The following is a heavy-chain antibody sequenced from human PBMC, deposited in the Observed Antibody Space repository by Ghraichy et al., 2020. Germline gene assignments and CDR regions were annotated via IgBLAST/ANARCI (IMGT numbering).Heavy chain of an antibody. CDR2: IYHTGKT. V-gene: IGHV4-31*03. CDR1: GDSIDSAGYY. Sequence: SQTLSLTSTVSGDSIDSAGYYWGWIRQRQGQGLEWIGYIYHTGKTYYNASLPSRASISMDMSKNKFSLKLTSVTVADTAVYYCARAVYWGRGILVTVSS. D-gene: IGHD6-19*01. J-gene: IGHJ4*02. CDR3: ARAVY.